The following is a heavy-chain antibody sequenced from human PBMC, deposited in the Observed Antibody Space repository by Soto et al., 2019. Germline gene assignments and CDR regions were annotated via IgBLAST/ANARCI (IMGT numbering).Heavy chain of an antibody. J-gene: IGHJ4*02. D-gene: IGHD3-22*01. Sequence: QVQLVQSGAEVKKPGSSVKVSCKASGDIFNNYAINWARQAPGQGLEWVGTINPIFPTTNYAQKFQGRVTNTADKSTNTAYMELSMLRSDDTAVYYCARGAFSSDYRFAYWGQGTLVTVSS. V-gene: IGHV1-69*06. CDR1: GDIFNNYA. CDR2: INPIFPTT. CDR3: ARGAFSSDYRFAY.